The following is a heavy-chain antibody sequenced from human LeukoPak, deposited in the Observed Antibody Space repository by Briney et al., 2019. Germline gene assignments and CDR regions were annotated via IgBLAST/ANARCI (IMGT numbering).Heavy chain of an antibody. CDR3: ARQGGGFWYFDL. V-gene: IGHV4-59*08. D-gene: IGHD6-25*01. CDR2: IYYSGST. Sequence: SETLSLTCTVSGGSISSYYWSWLRQPPGKGLEWIGYIYYSGSTNYNPSLKSRVTISVDTSKNQYSLKLSSVTAADTVVYYCARQGGGFWYFDLWGRGTLVTVSS. CDR1: GGSISSYY. J-gene: IGHJ2*01.